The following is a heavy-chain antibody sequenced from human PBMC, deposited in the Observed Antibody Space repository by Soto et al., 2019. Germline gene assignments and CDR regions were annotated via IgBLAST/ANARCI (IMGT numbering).Heavy chain of an antibody. D-gene: IGHD6-19*01. CDR1: GYTFTSYG. Sequence: GASVKVSCKASGYTFTSYGISWVRQAPGQGLEWMGWISAYNGNTNYAQKLQGRVTMTTDTSTSTAYMELRSLRSDDTAVYYCARVYSSGWRYGMDVWDQGTTVTVYS. CDR3: ARVYSSGWRYGMDV. CDR2: ISAYNGNT. J-gene: IGHJ6*02. V-gene: IGHV1-18*01.